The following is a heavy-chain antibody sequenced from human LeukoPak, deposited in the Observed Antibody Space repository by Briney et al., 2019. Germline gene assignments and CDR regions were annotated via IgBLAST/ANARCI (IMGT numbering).Heavy chain of an antibody. V-gene: IGHV1-69*05. J-gene: IGHJ4*02. D-gene: IGHD3-22*01. Sequence: AVKVSCKASGGTFSRYAIRWVRQPPGQGLEWMGRSIPILGTAKYAKKCQGRVTLDTDEYTTTAYLELSSLRSEDTAVYYCARAYNAYHYGSSGYYYDYWGQGTLVTVSS. CDR2: SIPILGTA. CDR3: ARAYNAYHYGSSGYYYDY. CDR1: GGTFSRYA.